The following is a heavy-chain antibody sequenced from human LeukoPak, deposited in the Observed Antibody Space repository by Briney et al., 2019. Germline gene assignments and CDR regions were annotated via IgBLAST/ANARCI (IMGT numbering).Heavy chain of an antibody. V-gene: IGHV1-69*04. CDR3: VRGMAAAGFCWFDP. CDR1: GGTFSSYA. J-gene: IGHJ5*02. Sequence: SVKVSCKASGGTFSSYAISWVRQAPGQGLEWMGRIIPILGIANYAQKFQGRVTITADKSTSTAYMELSSLRSEDTAVYYCVRGMAAAGFCWFDPWGQGTLVTVSS. D-gene: IGHD6-13*01. CDR2: IIPILGIA.